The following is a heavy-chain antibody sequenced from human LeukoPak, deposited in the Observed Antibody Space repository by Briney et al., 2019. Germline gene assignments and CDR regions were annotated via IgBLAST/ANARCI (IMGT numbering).Heavy chain of an antibody. V-gene: IGHV3-23*01. CDR3: ARIVGGSYCIDY. CDR2: ISGSGGST. CDR1: GFTFSSYA. D-gene: IGHD1-26*01. J-gene: IGHJ4*02. Sequence: GGSLRLSCVDSGFTFSSYAMSWVRQAPGKGLEWVSGISGSGGSTYYADSVKDRFTISRHNSKNTLFLQMNSLRAEDTAVYYCARIVGGSYCIDYWGQGTLVTVSS.